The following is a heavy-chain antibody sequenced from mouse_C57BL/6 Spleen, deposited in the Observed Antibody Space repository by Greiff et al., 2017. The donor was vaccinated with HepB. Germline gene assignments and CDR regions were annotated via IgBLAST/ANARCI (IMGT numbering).Heavy chain of an antibody. J-gene: IGHJ2*01. V-gene: IGHV1-50*01. Sequence: QVHVKQPGAELVKPGASVKLSCKASGYTFTSYWMQWVKQRPGQGLEWIGEIDPSDSYTNYNQKFKGKATLTVDTSSSTAYMQLSSLTSEDSAVYYCARNSYYFDYWGQGTTLTVSS. CDR2: IDPSDSYT. CDR1: GYTFTSYW. CDR3: ARNSYYFDY. D-gene: IGHD2-12*01.